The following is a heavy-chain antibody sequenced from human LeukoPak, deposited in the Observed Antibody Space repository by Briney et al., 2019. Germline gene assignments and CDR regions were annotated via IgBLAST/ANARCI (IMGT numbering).Heavy chain of an antibody. CDR3: AREEAAAAGGGCLMDV. J-gene: IGHJ6*03. Sequence: SETLSLTCTVSGYSISSGYYWGWIRRPPGKGLEWIGSIYHSGSTYYNPSLKSRVTISVDTSKNQFSLKLSSVTAADTAVYYCAREEAAAAGGGCLMDVWGKGTTVTVSS. D-gene: IGHD6-13*01. CDR2: IYHSGST. V-gene: IGHV4-38-2*02. CDR1: GYSISSGYY.